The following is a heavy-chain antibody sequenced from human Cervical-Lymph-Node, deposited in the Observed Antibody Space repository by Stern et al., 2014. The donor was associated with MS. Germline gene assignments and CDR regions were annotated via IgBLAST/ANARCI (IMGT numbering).Heavy chain of an antibody. CDR2: IIPIFGTA. D-gene: IGHD6-13*01. J-gene: IGHJ6*02. V-gene: IGHV1-69*01. Sequence: QVQLVESGAEVKKPGSSVKVSCKASGGTFSSYAISWVRQAPGQGLEWMGGIIPIFGTANYAQKFQGRVTITADESTSTAYMELSSLRSEDTAVYYCARDHSGIAARPYYYYGMDVWGQGTTVTVSS. CDR3: ARDHSGIAARPYYYYGMDV. CDR1: GGTFSSYA.